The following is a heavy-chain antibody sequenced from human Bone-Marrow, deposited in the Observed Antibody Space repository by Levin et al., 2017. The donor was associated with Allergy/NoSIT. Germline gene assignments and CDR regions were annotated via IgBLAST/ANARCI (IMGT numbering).Heavy chain of an antibody. CDR2: IYTSGNT. V-gene: IGHV4-61*02. CDR1: GGSISSGTYY. D-gene: IGHD3-22*01. Sequence: SETLSLTCTVSGGSISSGTYYWNWIRQPAGKGLEWIGRIYTSGNTNYNPSLKSRVTISVDTSKTQFSLKLSSVTAADAAVYYCARARSGAYYVNWYFDLWGRGTLVTVSS. CDR3: ARARSGAYYVNWYFDL. J-gene: IGHJ2*01.